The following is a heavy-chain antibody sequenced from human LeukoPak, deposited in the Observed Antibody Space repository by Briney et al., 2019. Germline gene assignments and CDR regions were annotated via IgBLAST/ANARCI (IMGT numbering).Heavy chain of an antibody. CDR2: IIPILGTA. D-gene: IGHD2-15*01. CDR3: ARMPCSGGSCCPDY. J-gene: IGHJ4*02. CDR1: GGTFSSYT. Sequence: SVKVSCKASGGTFSSYTISWVRQAPGQGLEWMGRIIPILGTANYAQKFQGRVTITADKSTSTAYMELSSLRSEDTAVYYCARMPCSGGSCCPDYWGQGTLVTVSS. V-gene: IGHV1-69*08.